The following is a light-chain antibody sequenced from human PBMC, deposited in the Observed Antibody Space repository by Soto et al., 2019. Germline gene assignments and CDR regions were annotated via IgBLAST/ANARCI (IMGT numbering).Light chain of an antibody. CDR2: ASS. CDR1: QGIHNY. V-gene: IGKV1-27*01. CDR3: QQYGNVPIT. Sequence: DIQMTQSPSSLSASVGDRVAITCRASQGIHNYLAWYQQRPGKVPKLLIYASSALQSGVPSRFSGSGSGTDFTLTISSLQPEDVATYYCQQYGNVPITFGQGTLLEIK. J-gene: IGKJ5*01.